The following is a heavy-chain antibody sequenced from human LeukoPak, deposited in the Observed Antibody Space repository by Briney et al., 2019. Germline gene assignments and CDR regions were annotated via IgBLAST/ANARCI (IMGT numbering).Heavy chain of an antibody. CDR3: ARAFDRGVIPPPHFYYYYGMDV. CDR2: INPNSGGT. Sequence: ASVKVSCKASGYTFTGYYMHWVGQAPGQGLEWMGWINPNSGGTNYAQKFQGRVTMTRDTSISTAYMELSRLRSDDTAVYYCARAFDRGVIPPPHFYYYYGMDVWGQGTTVTVSS. D-gene: IGHD3-10*01. J-gene: IGHJ6*02. CDR1: GYTFTGYY. V-gene: IGHV1-2*02.